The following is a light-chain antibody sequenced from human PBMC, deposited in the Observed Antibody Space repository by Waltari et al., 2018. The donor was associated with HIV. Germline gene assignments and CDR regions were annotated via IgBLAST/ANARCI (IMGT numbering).Light chain of an antibody. J-gene: IGKJ1*01. CDR3: QQYDTYPWT. V-gene: IGKV1-5*03. CDR2: EAS. CDR1: QRISDW. Sequence: DIKMTQSPSTLSASVGDRVTITCRASQRISDWLAWFQQKPGKAPKLLIYEASNLQSGVPSRFSGSGSGTEFTLTISSLQPDDFATYYCQQYDTYPWTFGQGTEVEIK.